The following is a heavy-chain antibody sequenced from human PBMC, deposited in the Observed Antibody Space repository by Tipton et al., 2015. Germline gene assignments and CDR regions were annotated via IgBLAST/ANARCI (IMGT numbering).Heavy chain of an antibody. V-gene: IGHV1-69*01. CDR1: GGTFSNYA. CDR2: IIPVLGTG. J-gene: IGHJ4*02. D-gene: IGHD3-3*01. Sequence: QSGAEVKKPGSSVKVSCKASGGTFSNYAFSWVRQAPGQGLEWMGAIIPVLGTGNYAQRFQGRVTITADESTTTAYMELSSLRSEDTAVYYCARLSGPQAFDYWGQGTPVTVSS. CDR3: ARLSGPQAFDY.